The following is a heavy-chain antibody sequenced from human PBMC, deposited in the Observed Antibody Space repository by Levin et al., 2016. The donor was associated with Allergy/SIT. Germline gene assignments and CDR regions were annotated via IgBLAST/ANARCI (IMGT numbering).Heavy chain of an antibody. CDR1: GYTFTGYY. V-gene: IGHV1-2*04. Sequence: ASVKVSCKASGYTFTGYYMHWVRQAPGQGLEWMGWINPNSGGTNYAQKFQGWVTMTRDTSISTAYMELSRLRSDDTAVYYCARGGPLIRGVLFDYWGQGTLVTVSS. CDR3: ARGGPLIRGVLFDY. D-gene: IGHD3-10*01. J-gene: IGHJ4*02. CDR2: INPNSGGT.